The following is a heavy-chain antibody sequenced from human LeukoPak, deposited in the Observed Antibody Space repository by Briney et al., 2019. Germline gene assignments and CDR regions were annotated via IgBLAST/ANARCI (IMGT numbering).Heavy chain of an antibody. J-gene: IGHJ6*02. Sequence: PGGSLRLSCAASGFTFSSYWMSWVRQAPGKGLEWVAVISYDGSNKYYADSVKGRFTISRDNSKNTLYLQMNSLRAEDTAVYYCAKDSIPRGGATTHYYGMDVWGQGTTVTVSS. D-gene: IGHD1-26*01. CDR1: GFTFSSYW. CDR2: ISYDGSNK. V-gene: IGHV3-30*18. CDR3: AKDSIPRGGATTHYYGMDV.